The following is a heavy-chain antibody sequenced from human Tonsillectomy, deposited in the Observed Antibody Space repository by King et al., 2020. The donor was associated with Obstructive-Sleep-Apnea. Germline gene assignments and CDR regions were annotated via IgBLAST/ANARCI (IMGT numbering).Heavy chain of an antibody. CDR2: VSYDGSNE. V-gene: IGHV3-30*18. Sequence: QLVQSGGGVVQPGRSLRLSCAASGFTFSSYGMHWVRQAPGKGLEWVAVVSYDGSNEYYADSVRGRFTISRDNSKNTLYVQMNSLRAEHTAVYYCAKERGGYEPFDYWGQGTLVTVSS. D-gene: IGHD5-12*01. CDR1: GFTFSSYG. J-gene: IGHJ4*02. CDR3: AKERGGYEPFDY.